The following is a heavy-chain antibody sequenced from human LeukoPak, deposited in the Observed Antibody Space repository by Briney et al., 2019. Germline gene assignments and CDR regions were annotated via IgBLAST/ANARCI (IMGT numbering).Heavy chain of an antibody. Sequence: GGSLRLSRAASGFTFSNYGMHWVRQAPGKGLEWVAVIWYDGSNKYYADSVKGRFTISRDNSKNTLYLQMNSLRAEDTAVYYCARVGSSWTPDFWGQGNLVTVSS. CDR1: GFTFSNYG. CDR3: ARVGSSWTPDF. CDR2: IWYDGSNK. V-gene: IGHV3-33*01. D-gene: IGHD6-13*01. J-gene: IGHJ4*02.